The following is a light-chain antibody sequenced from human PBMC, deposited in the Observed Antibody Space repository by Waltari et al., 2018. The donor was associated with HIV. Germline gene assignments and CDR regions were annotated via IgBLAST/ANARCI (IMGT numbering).Light chain of an antibody. Sequence: EIVLTQSPATLSVSPGERATLSCRASQSVYTNLAWYQQTRGEAPRLLMSGASARANGSPDRFSGSGSGTEFTLTISSVQSEDVAVYYCQQYSSRPPLTFGGGTKV. CDR2: GAS. CDR3: QQYSSRPPLT. CDR1: QSVYTN. V-gene: IGKV3-15*01. J-gene: IGKJ4*01.